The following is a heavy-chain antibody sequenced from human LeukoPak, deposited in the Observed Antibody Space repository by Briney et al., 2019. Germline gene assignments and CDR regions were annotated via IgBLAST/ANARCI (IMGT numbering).Heavy chain of an antibody. D-gene: IGHD6-13*01. CDR2: IYYSGST. V-gene: IGHV4-59*08. CDR1: GGSISSYY. Sequence: TSETLSLTCTVPGGSISSYYWSWIRQPPGKGLEWIGYIYYSGSTNYNPSLKSRVTISVDTSKNQFSLKLSSVTAADTAVYYCARRTGYSSSWYYFDYWGQGTLVTVSS. J-gene: IGHJ4*02. CDR3: ARRTGYSSSWYYFDY.